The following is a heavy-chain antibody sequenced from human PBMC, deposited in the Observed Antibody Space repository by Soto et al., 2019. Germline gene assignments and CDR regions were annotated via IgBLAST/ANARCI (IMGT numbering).Heavy chain of an antibody. D-gene: IGHD3-9*01. Sequence: QITLKESGPTLVKPTQTLTLTCTFSGFSLSTSGVGVGWIRQPPGKALEWLALLYWDDDKRYSPSLTSRLTIAKDTSQNQVVLTMTNMDPVDTATYYCAHTPSESDILAGYWTRGITYYFDYWGQGTLVTVSS. J-gene: IGHJ4*02. V-gene: IGHV2-5*02. CDR1: GFSLSTSGVG. CDR3: AHTPSESDILAGYWTRGITYYFDY. CDR2: LYWDDDK.